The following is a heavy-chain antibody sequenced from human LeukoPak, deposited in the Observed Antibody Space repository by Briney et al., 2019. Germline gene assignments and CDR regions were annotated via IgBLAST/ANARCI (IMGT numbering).Heavy chain of an antibody. V-gene: IGHV3-7*01. D-gene: IGHD5-24*01. CDR1: VYTFSAYW. J-gene: IGHJ4*02. CDR2: IKQDGSEK. CDR3: ARGYGDGYLY. Sequence: PGGSLRLSCAASVYTFSAYWMSWVRQAPGKGLEWVANIKQDGSEKYYVDSVKGRFTISRDNAKNSLYLQMNSLRAEDTAMYYCARGYGDGYLYWGQGTLVTVSS.